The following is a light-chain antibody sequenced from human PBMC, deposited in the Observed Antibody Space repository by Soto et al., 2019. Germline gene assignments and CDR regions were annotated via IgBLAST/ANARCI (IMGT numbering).Light chain of an antibody. V-gene: IGKV3-20*01. J-gene: IGKJ5*01. CDR1: QSVRSER. Sequence: EIVLTQSPGTLSLSPGARDPLSCRARQSVRSERLAWYQQKRGQAPTLLIFDASSRASGTPERFSGSGSGTDFTLTISRLEPEDFAVYYCQEYDGAPPITFGLGTRLEIK. CDR2: DAS. CDR3: QEYDGAPPIT.